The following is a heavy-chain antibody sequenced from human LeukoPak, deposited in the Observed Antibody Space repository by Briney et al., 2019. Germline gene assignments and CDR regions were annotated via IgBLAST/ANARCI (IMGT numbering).Heavy chain of an antibody. CDR1: GFTFSSNY. CDR3: ARRDYGDYHDAFDI. Sequence: GGSLRLSCAASGFTFSSNYMSWVRQAPGKGLEWVSVIYSGGSTYYADSVKGRFTISRDNSKNTLYLQMNSLRAEDTAVYYCARRDYGDYHDAFDIWGQGTMVTVSS. V-gene: IGHV3-66*01. J-gene: IGHJ3*02. CDR2: IYSGGST. D-gene: IGHD4-17*01.